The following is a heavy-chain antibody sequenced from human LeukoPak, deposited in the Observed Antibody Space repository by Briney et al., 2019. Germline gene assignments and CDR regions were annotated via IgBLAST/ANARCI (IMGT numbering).Heavy chain of an antibody. CDR3: ARVGDSSGYYYSLDY. CDR1: GFTFSSYW. Sequence: PGGSLRLSCAASGFTFSSYWMHWVRQAPGKGLVWVSRINSDGSSTSYADSVKGRFTISRDNAKNSLYLQMNSPRAEDTAVYYCARVGDSSGYYYSLDYWGQGTLVTVSS. CDR2: INSDGSST. D-gene: IGHD3-22*01. J-gene: IGHJ4*02. V-gene: IGHV3-74*01.